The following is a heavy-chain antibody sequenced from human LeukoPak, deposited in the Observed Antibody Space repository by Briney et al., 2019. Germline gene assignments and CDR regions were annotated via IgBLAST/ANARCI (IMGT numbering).Heavy chain of an antibody. CDR2: ISRSGSTK. V-gene: IGHV3-11*04. D-gene: IGHD4-17*01. CDR3: ARDPGLRIVVEFDY. J-gene: IGHJ4*02. Sequence: GGSLRLSCAASGFTFSDYNMRWIRQAPGKGLEWVSSISRSGSTKYYADSVKGRFTISRDNAKNSLFLQMNSLRAEDTAVYYCARDPGLRIVVEFDYWGQGTLVTVSS. CDR1: GFTFSDYN.